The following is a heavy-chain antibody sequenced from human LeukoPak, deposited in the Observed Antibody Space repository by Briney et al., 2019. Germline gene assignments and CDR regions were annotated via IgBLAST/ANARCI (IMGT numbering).Heavy chain of an antibody. CDR3: ARAPYYYDSSGYSWFDP. CDR2: IYYSGST. Sequence: PSETLSLTCTVSGGSISSSSYYWGWIRQPPGKGLEWIGYIYYSGSTNYNPSLKSRVTISVDTSKNQFSLKLSSVTAADTAVYYCARAPYYYDSSGYSWFDPWGQGTLVTVSS. CDR1: GGSISSSSYY. J-gene: IGHJ5*02. V-gene: IGHV4-39*07. D-gene: IGHD3-22*01.